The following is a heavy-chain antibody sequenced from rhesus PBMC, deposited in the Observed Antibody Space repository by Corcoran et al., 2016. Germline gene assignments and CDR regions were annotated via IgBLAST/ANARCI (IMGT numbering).Heavy chain of an antibody. V-gene: IGHV4-106*01. D-gene: IGHD2-21*01. CDR1: GGSISDDYY. Sequence: QVQLQESGPGLVKPSETRSLTCAVSGGSISDDYYWSWIRQPPGKGLEWIGYTYGSGGGTNYKPSHKNHGTISIATSKNQFSLKLRSVTAADTAVYYCARDRGGYCTGSGCYGGGYGLDSWGQGVVVTVSS. J-gene: IGHJ6*01. CDR3: ARDRGGYCTGSGCYGGGYGLDS. CDR2: TYGSGGGT.